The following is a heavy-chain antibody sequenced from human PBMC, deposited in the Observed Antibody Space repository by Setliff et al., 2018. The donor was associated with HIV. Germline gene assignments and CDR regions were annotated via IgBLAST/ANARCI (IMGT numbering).Heavy chain of an antibody. CDR1: GGSISSTNYF. Sequence: SETLSLTCTVSGGSISSTNYFWGWIRQPPGKGLEWIGTIYYHGSTYYNPSLKSRVTISIDTSKNQFSLQLTSVTAADTAVYYCARQVAARKVDYWGQGLLVTVSS. J-gene: IGHJ4*02. D-gene: IGHD6-13*01. CDR3: ARQVAARKVDY. V-gene: IGHV4-39*01. CDR2: IYYHGST.